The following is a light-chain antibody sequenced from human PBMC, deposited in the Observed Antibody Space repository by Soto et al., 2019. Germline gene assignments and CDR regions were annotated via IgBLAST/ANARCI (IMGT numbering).Light chain of an antibody. Sequence: EIVMTQSRATLSVSPGERATLSCRADQSIYNSLAWYQQKPGQAPRLLIYHASSRATGIPARFSGSGSGTDFTLTITSLQSEDFAVYYCQQYNNWPLTFGGGTKVEIK. J-gene: IGKJ4*01. CDR3: QQYNNWPLT. V-gene: IGKV3-15*01. CDR2: HAS. CDR1: QSIYNS.